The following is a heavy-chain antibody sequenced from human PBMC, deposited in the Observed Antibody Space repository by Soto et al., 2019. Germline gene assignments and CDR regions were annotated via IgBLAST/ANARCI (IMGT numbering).Heavy chain of an antibody. J-gene: IGHJ5*02. V-gene: IGHV3-30*03. CDR3: ARHPERIAQIGWFDP. CDR1: GFTFSSYG. CDR2: ISYDGSNK. Sequence: GSLRHSCAASGFTFSSYGMHWVRQAPGKGLEWVAVISYDGSNKYYADSVKGRFTISRDNAKNSLYLQMNSLRAEDTAVYYCARHPERIAQIGWFDPWGQGTLVTVSS. D-gene: IGHD6-13*01.